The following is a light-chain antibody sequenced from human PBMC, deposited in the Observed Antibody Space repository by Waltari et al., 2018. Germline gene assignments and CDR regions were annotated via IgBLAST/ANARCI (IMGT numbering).Light chain of an antibody. J-gene: IGLJ3*02. CDR2: NND. V-gene: IGLV1-44*01. CDR1: SSHLALNC. Sequence: SELTQPASASGTPGHRISMSCSGISSHLALNCVTWYQQIPGTAPKRLIYNNDQRPSGVPDRFSGSKSGTSASLAISGLQSEDEADYYCATWDDNLKGLFGGGTKLTVL. CDR3: ATWDDNLKGL.